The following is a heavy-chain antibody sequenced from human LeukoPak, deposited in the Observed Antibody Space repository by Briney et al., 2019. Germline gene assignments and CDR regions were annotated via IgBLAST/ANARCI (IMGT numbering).Heavy chain of an antibody. CDR3: AKLLTGGYYSTLYYYGLDV. CDR2: ISGGGDRT. D-gene: IGHD2-8*02. CDR1: GFTFSSYA. J-gene: IGHJ6*02. Sequence: GGSLRLSCVASGFTFSSYAMNWVRQAPGKGLEWVSGISGGGDRTYYADSVRGRFTISRDNSKTRLSLQMNRVTDEDTAVYYCAKLLTGGYYSTLYYYGLDVWGQGTTVTVSS. V-gene: IGHV3-23*01.